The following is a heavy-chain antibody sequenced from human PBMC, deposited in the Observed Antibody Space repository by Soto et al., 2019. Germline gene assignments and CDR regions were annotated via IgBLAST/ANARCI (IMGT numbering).Heavy chain of an antibody. CDR3: AKDQGPLAYCGGDCPPGDYYYYYGMDV. D-gene: IGHD2-21*02. Sequence: PGGSVRLSCAASGFTFSSYGMHWVRQAPGKGLEWVAVISYDGSNKYYADSVKGRFTISRDNSKNTLYLQMNSLRAEDTAVYYCAKDQGPLAYCGGDCPPGDYYYYYGMDVWGQGTTVTVSS. CDR2: ISYDGSNK. CDR1: GFTFSSYG. J-gene: IGHJ6*02. V-gene: IGHV3-30*18.